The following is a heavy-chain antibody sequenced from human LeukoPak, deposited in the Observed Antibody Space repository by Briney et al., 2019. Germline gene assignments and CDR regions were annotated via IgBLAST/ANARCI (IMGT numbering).Heavy chain of an antibody. J-gene: IGHJ4*02. D-gene: IGHD3-10*01. CDR1: GGSISIVPFY. CDR2: VYYSGTN. V-gene: IGHV4-31*01. Sequence: SQTLSLTCTASGGSISIVPFYWSWIRQRPGKGREWIGYVYYSGTNYYNPSLKSLVTISVDSSKSHFSLKLSAVTAADTAVYYCAKVLPDSGTYSPSFDYCGQGALVTVSS. CDR3: AKVLPDSGTYSPSFDY.